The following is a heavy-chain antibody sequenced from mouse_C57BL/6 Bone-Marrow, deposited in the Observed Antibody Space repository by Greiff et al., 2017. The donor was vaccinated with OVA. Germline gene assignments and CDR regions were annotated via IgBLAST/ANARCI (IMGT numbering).Heavy chain of an antibody. CDR2: ISNLAYSI. CDR1: GFTFSDYG. CDR3: ARHKGYGSSSWFAY. Sequence: EVQRVESGGGLVQPGGSLKLSCAASGFTFSDYGMAWVRQAPRKGPGWVAFISNLAYSIYYADTVTGRFTISRENAKNTLYLEMSSLRSEDTAMYYCARHKGYGSSSWFAYWGQGTLVTVSA. D-gene: IGHD1-1*01. V-gene: IGHV5-15*01. J-gene: IGHJ3*01.